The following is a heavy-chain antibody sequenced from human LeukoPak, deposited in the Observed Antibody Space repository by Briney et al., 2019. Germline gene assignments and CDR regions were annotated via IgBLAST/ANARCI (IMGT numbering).Heavy chain of an antibody. CDR1: GFTFSDYY. D-gene: IGHD3-16*01. CDR3: ARAGGYYYMDV. J-gene: IGHJ6*03. V-gene: IGHV3-11*01. Sequence: PGGSLRLSCAASGFTFSDYYMSWVRQAPGKGLEWVSYISSSGSSTYYADSVKGRFTISRDNAKNTLYLQMNSLRAEETAVYYCARAGGYYYMDVWGKGTMVPVSS. CDR2: ISSSGSST.